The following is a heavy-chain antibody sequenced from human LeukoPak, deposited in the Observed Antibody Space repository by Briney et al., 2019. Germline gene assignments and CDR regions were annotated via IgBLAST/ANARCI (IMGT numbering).Heavy chain of an antibody. CDR1: GYTFTTYY. V-gene: IGHV1-46*01. Sequence: ASVKVSCKASGYTFTTYYIHWVRQAPGQGLEWMGIINPSGGSTSYAQKFQGRVTMTRDMSTSTVYMELSSLRSEDTAVYYCVYDSSGYYYAGGVFDYWGQGTLVTVSS. CDR3: VYDSSGYYYAGGVFDY. J-gene: IGHJ4*02. CDR2: INPSGGST. D-gene: IGHD3-22*01.